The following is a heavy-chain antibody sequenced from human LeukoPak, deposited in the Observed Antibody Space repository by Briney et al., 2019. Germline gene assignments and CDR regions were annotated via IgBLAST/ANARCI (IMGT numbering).Heavy chain of an antibody. CDR1: EFTLSTHG. D-gene: IGHD6-19*01. V-gene: IGHV3-23*01. CDR2: VTSRRGT. Sequence: QAGGSLRFSCAASEFTLSTHGLSWVRQAPGKRLEWVSTVTSRRGTHYTDSVQGRFITSRDNSENTFVLEMNSLRAEDTAVYYCATTRPYGTTWAGAFEDWGQGTPVTVSS. CDR3: ATTRPYGTTWAGAFED. J-gene: IGHJ4*01.